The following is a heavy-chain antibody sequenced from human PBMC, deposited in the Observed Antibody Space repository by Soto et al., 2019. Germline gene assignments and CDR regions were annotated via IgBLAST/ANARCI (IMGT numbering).Heavy chain of an antibody. CDR2: IKADGSET. Sequence: EVQLVESGGGLVQPGGSLRLSCAASGFTFSSYEMNWVRQAPGKGLEWVANIKADGSETYYVDSVRGRFTISRDNAKTSLYLQMNSLRAEDTAVYYCAKGGHIDFCGQGTLVTVSS. J-gene: IGHJ4*02. V-gene: IGHV3-7*03. CDR1: GFTFSSYE. CDR3: AKGGHIDF. D-gene: IGHD3-16*01.